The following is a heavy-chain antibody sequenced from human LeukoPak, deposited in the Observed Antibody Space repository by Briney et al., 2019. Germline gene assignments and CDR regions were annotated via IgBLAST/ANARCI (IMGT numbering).Heavy chain of an antibody. D-gene: IGHD3-9*01. CDR1: GFAFSSYA. CDR3: AKVGDFDILTGYYSPNFDY. Sequence: GGSLRLSCAASGFAFSSYAMSWVRQAPGKGLEWVSAISGSGGSTYYADSVKGRFTISRDNSKNTLYLQMNSLRAEDTAVYYCAKVGDFDILTGYYSPNFDYWGQGTLVTVSS. J-gene: IGHJ4*02. CDR2: ISGSGGST. V-gene: IGHV3-23*01.